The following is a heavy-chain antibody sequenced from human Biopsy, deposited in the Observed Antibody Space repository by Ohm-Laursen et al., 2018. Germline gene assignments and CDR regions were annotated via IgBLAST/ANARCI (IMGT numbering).Heavy chain of an antibody. D-gene: IGHD5-18*01. CDR2: IFYDGSNT. V-gene: IGHV3-30*18. CDR3: AKDRYNYTPIGGFSMDV. J-gene: IGHJ6*02. CDR1: GFTFNSYG. Sequence: SLRLSCTASGFTFNSYGMQWVRQAPGKGLEWVAFIFYDGSNTYYADSVKGRFTISRDNSKDTLYLQMSSLRAEDTAVYYCAKDRYNYTPIGGFSMDVWGQGTTVTVSS.